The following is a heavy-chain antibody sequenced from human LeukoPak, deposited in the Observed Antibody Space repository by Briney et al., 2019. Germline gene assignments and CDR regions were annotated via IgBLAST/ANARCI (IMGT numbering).Heavy chain of an antibody. Sequence: GASVNVSCKASGYTFTSYGISWVRQAPGQGLEWMGWISAYNGNTNYAQKLQGRVTMTTDTSTSTAYMELRSLRSDDTAVYYCARGGRYYYDSSGFGVDYWGQGTLVTVSS. CDR1: GYTFTSYG. J-gene: IGHJ4*02. V-gene: IGHV1-18*01. CDR2: ISAYNGNT. CDR3: ARGGRYYYDSSGFGVDY. D-gene: IGHD3-22*01.